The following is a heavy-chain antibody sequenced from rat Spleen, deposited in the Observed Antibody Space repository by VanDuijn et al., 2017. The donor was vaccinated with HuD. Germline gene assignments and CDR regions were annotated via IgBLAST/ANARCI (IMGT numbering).Heavy chain of an antibody. CDR1: GFTFSNYY. CDR2: ISAGGGNT. Sequence: EVQLVESGGGLVQPGRSLKLSCAASGFTFSNYYMAWVRQAPTKGLEWVASISAGGGNTYYPDSVKGRFTISRDNAENIVYLQMNSLKCEDTATYYWAVAGYGYWGQGVMVTVSS. CDR3: AVAGYGY. V-gene: IGHV5-25*01. D-gene: IGHD1-12*03. J-gene: IGHJ2*01.